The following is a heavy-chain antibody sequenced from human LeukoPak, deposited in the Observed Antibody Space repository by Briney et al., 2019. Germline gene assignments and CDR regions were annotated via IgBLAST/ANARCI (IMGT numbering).Heavy chain of an antibody. CDR1: GGSFSGYY. V-gene: IGHV4-34*01. CDR2: INHSGST. D-gene: IGHD3-10*01. CDR3: ARGLSNYYGSGSYYIFDY. J-gene: IGHJ4*02. Sequence: PSETLSLTCAVYGGSFSGYYWSWIRQPPGKGLEWIGEINHSGSTNYNPSLKSRVTISVDTSKNQFSLKLSSVTAADTAVYYCARGLSNYYGSGSYYIFDYWGQGTLVTVSP.